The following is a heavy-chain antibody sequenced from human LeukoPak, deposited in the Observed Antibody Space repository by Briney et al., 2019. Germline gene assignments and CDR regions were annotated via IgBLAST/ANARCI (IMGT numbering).Heavy chain of an antibody. Sequence: KPSQTLSLTCTVSGGSISSGGYYWSWIRQHPGKGLEWIGYIYDSGSTYYNPSLKSRVTISVDTSKNLFSLKLSSVTAADTAVYYCAAGPVRRGYSYGRSGECYFDYWGQGTLVTVSS. V-gene: IGHV4-31*02. D-gene: IGHD5-18*01. CDR3: AAGPVRRGYSYGRSGECYFDY. CDR2: IYDSGST. J-gene: IGHJ4*02. CDR1: GGSISSGGYY.